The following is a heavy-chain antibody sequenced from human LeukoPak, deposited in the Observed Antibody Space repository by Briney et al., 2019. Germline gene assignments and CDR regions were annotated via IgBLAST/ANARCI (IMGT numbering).Heavy chain of an antibody. V-gene: IGHV3-7*01. J-gene: IGHJ6*03. CDR2: IKQDGSEN. CDR3: ARDRGIVGTTGYYYMDV. Sequence: PGESLRLSCAASGFTFSSYWMSWVRQAPGKGLEWVANIKQDGSENYYVDSVKGRFTISRDNAKNSLYLQMNSLRAEDTAVYYCARDRGIVGTTGYYYMDVWGKGTTVTVSS. CDR1: GFTFSSYW. D-gene: IGHD1-26*01.